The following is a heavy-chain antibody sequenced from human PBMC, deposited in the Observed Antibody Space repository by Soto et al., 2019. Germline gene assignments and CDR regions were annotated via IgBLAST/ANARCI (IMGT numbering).Heavy chain of an antibody. CDR3: AASCVACGGFNYYGMDV. CDR2: IYYSGTT. J-gene: IGHJ6*02. D-gene: IGHD2-21*01. Sequence: QVQLQESGPGLVKPSQTLSLTCTVSGGSISSGCYYWYWIRQHTGKGLEWIGYIYYSGTTYYNPSLKSRVTISVDTSKNQFSLKMSSVTAADTAVYYCAASCVACGGFNYYGMDVWGQGTTVTVSS. V-gene: IGHV4-31*03. CDR1: GGSISSGCYY.